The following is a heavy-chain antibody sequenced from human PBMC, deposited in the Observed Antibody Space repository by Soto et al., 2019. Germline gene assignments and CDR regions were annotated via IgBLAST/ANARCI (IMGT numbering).Heavy chain of an antibody. V-gene: IGHV3-30-3*01. CDR3: ARESNYYDSSGYMDV. J-gene: IGHJ6*02. Sequence: GGSLRLSCAASGFTFSSYAMHWVRQAPGKGLEWVAVISYDGSYKYYADSVKGRFTISRDNSKNTLYLQMNSLRAEDTAVYYCARESNYYDSSGYMDVWGQGTTVTVSS. D-gene: IGHD3-22*01. CDR2: ISYDGSYK. CDR1: GFTFSSYA.